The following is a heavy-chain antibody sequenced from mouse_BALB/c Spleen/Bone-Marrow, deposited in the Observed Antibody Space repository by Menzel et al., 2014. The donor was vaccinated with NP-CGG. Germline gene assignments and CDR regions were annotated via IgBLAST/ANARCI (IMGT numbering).Heavy chain of an antibody. V-gene: IGHV1S41*01. D-gene: IGHD2-1*01. CDR1: GYTFTSYW. J-gene: IGHJ4*01. CDR3: ARFPIYYGNYGAMDY. Sequence: DLVKPGASVKLSWKASGYTFTSYWINWIKQRPGQGLEWIGRIAPGSGSTYYNEMFKGKATLTVDTSSSTAYIQLSSLSSEDSAVYFCARFPIYYGNYGAMDYWGQGTSVTVSS. CDR2: IAPGSGST.